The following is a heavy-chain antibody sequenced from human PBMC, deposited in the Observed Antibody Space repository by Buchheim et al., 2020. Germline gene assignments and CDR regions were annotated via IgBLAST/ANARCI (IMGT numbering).Heavy chain of an antibody. Sequence: EVQLVESGGGLVQPGGSLRLSCAASGFTFSDHYMDWVRQAPGKGLEWVGRTRNKANSYTTAYSASVKVRFTISRDESKNSLYLQMNSLQNEDTAVYYCARDLGRGYSGLILGNEEDVWGQGTT. CDR1: GFTFSDHY. J-gene: IGHJ6*02. CDR2: TRNKANSYTT. V-gene: IGHV3-72*01. CDR3: ARDLGRGYSGLILGNEEDV. D-gene: IGHD5-12*01.